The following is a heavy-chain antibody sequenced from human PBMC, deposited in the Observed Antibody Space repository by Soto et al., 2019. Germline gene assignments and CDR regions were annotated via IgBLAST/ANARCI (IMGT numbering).Heavy chain of an antibody. CDR3: SRGILV. CDR1: GGSMTSGGYC. CDR2: ISYGGTT. Sequence: PSETLSLTCTVSGGSMTSGGYCWSWIRQHPGEGLEWIGCISYGGTTSYNPSLKSRVIISVDTSKNQFSLKLTSVTAADTAVYYCSRGILVWGQGTLVTVSS. V-gene: IGHV4-31*03. J-gene: IGHJ4*02. D-gene: IGHD2-15*01.